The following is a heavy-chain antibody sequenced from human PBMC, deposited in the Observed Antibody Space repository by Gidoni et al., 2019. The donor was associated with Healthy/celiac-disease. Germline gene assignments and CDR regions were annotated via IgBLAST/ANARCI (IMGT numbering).Heavy chain of an antibody. CDR2: ISWNSGSI. V-gene: IGHV3-9*01. J-gene: IGHJ4*02. CDR1: GFTFDDYA. CDR3: AKDGDFSSSWSEGHYYFDY. Sequence: EVQLVESGGGLVQPGRSLRLSCAASGFTFDDYAMHWVRQAPGKGLEWVSGISWNSGSIGYADSVKGRFTISRDNAKNSLYLQMNSLRAEDTALYYCAKDGDFSSSWSEGHYYFDYWGQGTLVTVSS. D-gene: IGHD6-13*01.